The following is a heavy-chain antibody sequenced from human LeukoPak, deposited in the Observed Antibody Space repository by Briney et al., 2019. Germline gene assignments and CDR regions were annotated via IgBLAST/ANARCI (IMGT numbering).Heavy chain of an antibody. CDR2: ISSGGTT. V-gene: IGHV3-66*01. CDR3: ARDPSPVYYASGSSKYYYYGMDV. CDR1: GFTVSSNY. Sequence: GGSLRLSCAASGFTVSSNYMNWVRQAQGKGLEWVSLISSGGTTYYTDSVKGRFTISRDNSKSTLYLQMNSLRAEDTAVYSCARDPSPVYYASGSSKYYYYGMDVWGPGTTVTVSS. D-gene: IGHD3-10*01. J-gene: IGHJ6*02.